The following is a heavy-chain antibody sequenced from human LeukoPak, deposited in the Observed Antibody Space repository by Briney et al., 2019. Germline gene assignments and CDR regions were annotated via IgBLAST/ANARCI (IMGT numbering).Heavy chain of an antibody. V-gene: IGHV1-24*01. D-gene: IGHD2-15*01. J-gene: IGHJ4*02. CDR1: GYTLTELS. CDR2: FDPEDGET. CDR3: AKGGYCSGGSCQGYFDY. Sequence: ASVKDSCKVSGYTLTELSMHWVRQAPGKGLEWMGGFDPEDGETIYAQKFQGRVTMTEDTSTDTAYMELSSLRSEDTAVYYCAKGGYCSGGSCQGYFDYWGQGTLVTVSS.